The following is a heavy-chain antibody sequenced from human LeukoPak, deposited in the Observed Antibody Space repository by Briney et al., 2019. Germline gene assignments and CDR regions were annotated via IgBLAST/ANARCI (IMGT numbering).Heavy chain of an antibody. CDR2: MNPNSGNT. J-gene: IGHJ6*03. V-gene: IGHV1-8*01. Sequence: ASVKVSCKASGYTFTSYDINWVRQATGQGLEWMGWMNPNSGNTGYAQKFQGRVTMTRDTSISTAYMELSSLTSEDTAVYYCARGGVYYGSGSYGGYYMDVWGKGTAVTISS. D-gene: IGHD3-10*01. CDR1: GYTFTSYD. CDR3: ARGGVYYGSGSYGGYYMDV.